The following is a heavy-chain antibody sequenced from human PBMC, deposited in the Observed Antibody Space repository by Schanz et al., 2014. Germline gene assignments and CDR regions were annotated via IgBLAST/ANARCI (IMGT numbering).Heavy chain of an antibody. CDR3: AKGRFGELSAFDI. Sequence: QVHLLESGGGLVQPGGSLRLSCLASGFAFSSYGMNWLRQAPGKGLEWVAVIWYDGSNKYYADSVKGRFTISRDNSKNTLYLQMNSLRAEDTAVYYCAKGRFGELSAFDIWGQGTLVTVSS. V-gene: IGHV3-33*06. J-gene: IGHJ4*02. CDR2: IWYDGSNK. CDR1: GFAFSSYG. D-gene: IGHD3-10*01.